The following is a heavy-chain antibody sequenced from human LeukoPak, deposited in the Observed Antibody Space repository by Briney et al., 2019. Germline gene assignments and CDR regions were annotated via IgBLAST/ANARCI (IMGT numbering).Heavy chain of an antibody. CDR2: INPNSGGT. V-gene: IGHV1-2*02. Sequence: GASVKVSCKASGYTFTGYYMHWVRQAPGQGLEWMGWINPNSGGTNYAQKFQGRVTMTRDTSISTAYMELSRLRSDDTAVYYCARVPLLGYCSGGSCYDFRDYYMDVWGKGTTVTISS. CDR1: GYTFTGYY. D-gene: IGHD2-15*01. J-gene: IGHJ6*03. CDR3: ARVPLLGYCSGGSCYDFRDYYMDV.